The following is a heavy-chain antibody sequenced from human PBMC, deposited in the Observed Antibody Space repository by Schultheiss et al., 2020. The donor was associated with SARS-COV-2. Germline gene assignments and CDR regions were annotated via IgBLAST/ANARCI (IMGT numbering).Heavy chain of an antibody. CDR1: GFSFSSYA. CDR3: ARESSSLNDY. Sequence: GGSLRLSCVASGFSFSSYAMSWVRQAPGKGLQWVSAISGSGGSTYYADSVKGRFTISRDNSKNTLYLQMNSLRAEDTAVYYCARESSSLNDYWGQGTLVTVSS. D-gene: IGHD6-6*01. CDR2: ISGSGGST. V-gene: IGHV3-23*01. J-gene: IGHJ4*02.